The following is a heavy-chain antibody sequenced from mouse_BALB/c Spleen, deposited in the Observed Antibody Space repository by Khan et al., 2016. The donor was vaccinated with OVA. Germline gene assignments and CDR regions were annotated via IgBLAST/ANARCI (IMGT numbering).Heavy chain of an antibody. CDR2: ITYSGGT. CDR3: ARWFAY. V-gene: IGHV3-2*02. J-gene: IGHJ3*01. Sequence: VQLKESGPGLVKPSQSLSLTCTVTGYSITSDYAWNWIRQFPGNKLEWMGYITYSGGTSYHPSLKSRISITRDTSKNQFFLRLNSVTTEDSATYYGARWFAYWGQGTLVTVS. CDR1: GYSITSDYA.